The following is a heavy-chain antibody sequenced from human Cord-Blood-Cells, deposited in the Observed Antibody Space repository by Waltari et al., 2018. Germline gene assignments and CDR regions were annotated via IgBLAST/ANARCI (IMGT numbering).Heavy chain of an antibody. J-gene: IGHJ5*02. D-gene: IGHD3-10*01. CDR1: GGSTGGGGSY. CDR2: IYHRGGT. V-gene: IGHV4-31*01. Sequence: VQLQESGPGLGKPSQTRSLTCTVSGGSTGGGGSYRSWISHHPGKGLEWFGYIYHRGGTYHSPSLKSQVTRSVDTSKNQVSLKLSSVTAADTAGYFCARGFAGSWSYNWFDPWGQGTLVTVSS. CDR3: ARGFAGSWSYNWFDP.